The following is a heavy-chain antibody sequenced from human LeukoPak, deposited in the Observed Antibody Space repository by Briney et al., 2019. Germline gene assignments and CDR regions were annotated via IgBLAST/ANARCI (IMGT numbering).Heavy chain of an antibody. CDR3: ASMRSGYYYLFDY. J-gene: IGHJ4*03. D-gene: IGHD3-22*01. CDR1: GGSISSYY. Sequence: SETLSLTCTVSGGSISSYYWSWIRQPPGKGLEWIGYIYYSGSTNYNPSLKSRVTISVDTSKNQFSLKLSSVTAADTAVYYCASMRSGYYYLFDYWGTGTPVTVSS. CDR2: IYYSGST. V-gene: IGHV4-59*08.